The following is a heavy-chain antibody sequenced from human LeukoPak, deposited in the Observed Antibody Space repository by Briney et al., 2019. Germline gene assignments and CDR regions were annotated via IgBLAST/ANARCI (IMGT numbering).Heavy chain of an antibody. Sequence: GGSLRLSCAASGFTFSSYGMHWVRQAPGKGLEWVAVIWYDGSNKYYADSVKGRFTISRDNSKNTLYLQMNSLRSEDTAVYYCARDNSEWLLYYYYYGMDVWGQGTTVTVSS. D-gene: IGHD3-3*01. J-gene: IGHJ6*02. V-gene: IGHV3-33*01. CDR3: ARDNSEWLLYYYYYGMDV. CDR2: IWYDGSNK. CDR1: GFTFSSYG.